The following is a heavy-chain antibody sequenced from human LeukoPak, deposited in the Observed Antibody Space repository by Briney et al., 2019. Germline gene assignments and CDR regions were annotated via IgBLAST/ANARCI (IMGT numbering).Heavy chain of an antibody. CDR2: ISSSSSYI. CDR3: AKDFYPNMIVVVYMDV. J-gene: IGHJ6*03. CDR1: GFTFSSYS. V-gene: IGHV3-21*04. Sequence: KPGGSLRLSCAASGFTFSSYSMNWVRQAPGKGLEWVSSISSSSSYIYYADSVKGRFTISRDNSKNTLYLQMNSLRAEDTAVYYCAKDFYPNMIVVVYMDVWGKGTTVTVSS. D-gene: IGHD3-22*01.